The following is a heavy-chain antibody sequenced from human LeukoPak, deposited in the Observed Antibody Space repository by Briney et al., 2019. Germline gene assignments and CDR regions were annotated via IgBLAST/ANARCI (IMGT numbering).Heavy chain of an antibody. V-gene: IGHV4-34*01. CDR3: ARLVGWYFNL. Sequence: SETLSLTCAVYGGSFSNYYWSWIRQPPGKGLEWIGEINHNGSTKYNPSLKSRLTISVDTSKNQFSLKLASVTAADTAVYYCARLVGWYFNLWGRGTLVTVSS. CDR1: GGSFSNYY. D-gene: IGHD2-15*01. J-gene: IGHJ2*01. CDR2: INHNGST.